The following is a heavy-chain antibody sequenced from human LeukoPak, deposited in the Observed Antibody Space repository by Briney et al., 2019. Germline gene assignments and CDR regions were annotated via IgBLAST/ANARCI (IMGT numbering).Heavy chain of an antibody. CDR1: GFTFSSYS. CDR3: ARDRYSGYDCFDY. CDR2: ISSSSGYI. D-gene: IGHD5-12*01. V-gene: IGHV3-21*01. J-gene: IGHJ4*02. Sequence: GGSLRLSCAASGFTFSSYSMNWVRQAPGKGLEWVSSISSSSGYIYYADSVKGRFTISRDNAKNSLYLQMNSLRAEDTAVYYCARDRYSGYDCFDYWGQGTLVTVSS.